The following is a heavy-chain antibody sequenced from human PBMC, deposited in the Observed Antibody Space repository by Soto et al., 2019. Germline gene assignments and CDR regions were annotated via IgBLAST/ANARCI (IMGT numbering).Heavy chain of an antibody. J-gene: IGHJ3*01. CDR3: TRDRGYPDSFDL. Sequence: PGGSLILSCAASGFTFISYGMHWVRQAPGKGLEWVAVIWYDGSNKYYADSVKGRFTISRDNSKNKLYLQMNSLRVEDTAVYYCTRDRGYPDSFDLWGQGTMVTVSS. CDR2: IWYDGSNK. D-gene: IGHD3-10*01. V-gene: IGHV3-33*01. CDR1: GFTFISYG.